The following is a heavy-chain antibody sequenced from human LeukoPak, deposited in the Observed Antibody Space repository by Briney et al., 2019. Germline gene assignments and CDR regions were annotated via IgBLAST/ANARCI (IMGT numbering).Heavy chain of an antibody. D-gene: IGHD5-18*01. J-gene: IGHJ4*02. CDR3: ARAPDTAMFDY. V-gene: IGHV3-66*01. CDR2: IYSGGST. CDR1: GFTVSSNY. Sequence: PGGSLRLSCAASGFTVSSNYMSWVRQAPGKGLEWVSVIYSGGSTYYADSVKGRFTISRDNSKNTLYLQMNSLRAEDTAVYYCARAPDTAMFDYWGQGTLVTVSS.